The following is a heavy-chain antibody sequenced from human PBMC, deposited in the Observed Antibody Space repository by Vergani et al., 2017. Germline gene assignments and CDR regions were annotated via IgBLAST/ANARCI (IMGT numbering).Heavy chain of an antibody. CDR3: VRVSPVVTGSFRYFDL. V-gene: IGHV4-59*12. J-gene: IGHJ2*01. Sequence: QVQLQESGPGLVKPSETLSLTCTVSGGSISSYYWSWIRQPPGKGLEWIGYIYYSGSTNYNPSLKSRVTISVDTSKNQFSLKLSSVTAADTAVYYCVRVSPVVTGSFRYFDLWGRGTLVTVSS. CDR1: GGSISSYY. D-gene: IGHD2-21*02. CDR2: IYYSGST.